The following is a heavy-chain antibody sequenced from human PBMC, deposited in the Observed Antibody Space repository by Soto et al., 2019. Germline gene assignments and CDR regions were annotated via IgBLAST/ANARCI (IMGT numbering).Heavy chain of an antibody. J-gene: IGHJ4*02. CDR3: ARDSLEWLLNYFDC. CDR1: GFTFTGYW. V-gene: IGHV3-74*01. D-gene: IGHD3-3*01. Sequence: WGSLRLSCAASGFTFTGYWMHWVRQAPGMGLVWVSRINSDGSSTNYADSVKGRFTISRDNAKNSLYLQMNSLRAEDTAVYYCARDSLEWLLNYFDCWGQGTLVTVSS. CDR2: INSDGSST.